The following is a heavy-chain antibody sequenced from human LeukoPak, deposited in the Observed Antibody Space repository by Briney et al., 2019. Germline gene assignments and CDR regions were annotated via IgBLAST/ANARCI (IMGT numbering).Heavy chain of an antibody. CDR1: GGSISSSSYY. Sequence: PSETLSLTCTVSGGSISSSSYYWGWIRQPPGKGLEWIGSIYYSGSTYYNPSLKSRVTISVDTSKNQFSLKLSSVTAADTAVYYCAKQSDTAMVTRYFDLWGRGTLVTVSS. D-gene: IGHD5-18*01. J-gene: IGHJ2*01. CDR2: IYYSGST. CDR3: AKQSDTAMVTRYFDL. V-gene: IGHV4-39*01.